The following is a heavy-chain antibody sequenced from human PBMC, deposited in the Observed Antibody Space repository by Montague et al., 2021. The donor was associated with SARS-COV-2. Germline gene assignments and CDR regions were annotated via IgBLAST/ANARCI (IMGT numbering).Heavy chain of an antibody. D-gene: IGHD3-10*01. J-gene: IGHJ5*02. V-gene: IGHV4-31*03. CDR1: GGPISSGGYY. CDR2: IYYSGST. Sequence: TLSLTCTVSGGPISSGGYYWSWIRQHPGKGLEWIGYIYYSGSTYYNPSLKSRVTISVDTSKNQFSLKLSSVTAADTAVYYRARARRGSGSGSYFDILVDWFDPWGQGTLVTVSS. CDR3: ARARRGSGSGSYFDILVDWFDP.